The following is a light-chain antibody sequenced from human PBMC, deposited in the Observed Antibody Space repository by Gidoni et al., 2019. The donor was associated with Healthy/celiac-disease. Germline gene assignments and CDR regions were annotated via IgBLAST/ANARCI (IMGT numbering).Light chain of an antibody. J-gene: IGLJ1*01. V-gene: IGLV3-25*03. CDR2: KDS. Sequence: SYELTQPPSVSVSPGKTARITCSGDALPKQYAYWYQQKPGQAPVLVIYKDSERPSGIPERFSGSSSGTTVTLTISGVQAEDEADYYCQSADSSGTWVCGTGTKVTAL. CDR3: QSADSSGTWV. CDR1: ALPKQY.